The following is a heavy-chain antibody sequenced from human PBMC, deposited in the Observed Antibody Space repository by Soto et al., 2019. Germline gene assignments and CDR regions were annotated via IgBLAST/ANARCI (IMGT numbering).Heavy chain of an antibody. D-gene: IGHD2-2*01. J-gene: IGHJ6*03. CDR2: ISAYNGNT. CDR1: GYTFTSYG. CDR3: ARGIVVVPAAISYYYYMDV. Sequence: QVQLVQSGAEVKKPGASVKVSCKASGYTFTSYGISWVRQAPGQGLEWMGWISAYNGNTNYAQKLQGRVTMTTDTSTSTAYMELRSLRSEDTAVYYCARGIVVVPAAISYYYYMDVWGKGTTVTVSS. V-gene: IGHV1-18*01.